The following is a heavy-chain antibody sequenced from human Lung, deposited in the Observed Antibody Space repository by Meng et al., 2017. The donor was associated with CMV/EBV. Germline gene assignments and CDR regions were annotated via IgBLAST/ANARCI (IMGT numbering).Heavy chain of an antibody. CDR1: GGSVSTGYYY. V-gene: IGHV4-61*01. J-gene: IGHJ2*01. CDR2: IHHRGST. CDR3: ARTLYSYDSSSRDNWSWYFDL. D-gene: IGHD3-22*01. Sequence: SETLSLXCSVSGGSVSTGYYYWSWIRQPPGKGLEWIGYIHHRGSTTYNPSPKSRGTISIDTSKNQFALNLSSVTAADTAMYYCARTLYSYDSSSRDNWSWYFDLXGLGXLVTVSS.